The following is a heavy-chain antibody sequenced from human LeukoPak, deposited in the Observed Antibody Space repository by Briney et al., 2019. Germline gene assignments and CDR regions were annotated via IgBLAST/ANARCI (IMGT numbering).Heavy chain of an antibody. Sequence: PGGSLRLSCAASGFTFNNYAMTWVRQAPGKGLEWVSAISRSGGATFYADSVKGRFTISRDNSKNTLYLQMNSLRAEDTAIYYCAKDGYSGYGYYFDYWGQGTLVTVSS. CDR1: GFTFNNYA. D-gene: IGHD5-12*01. J-gene: IGHJ4*02. V-gene: IGHV3-23*01. CDR3: AKDGYSGYGYYFDY. CDR2: ISRSGGAT.